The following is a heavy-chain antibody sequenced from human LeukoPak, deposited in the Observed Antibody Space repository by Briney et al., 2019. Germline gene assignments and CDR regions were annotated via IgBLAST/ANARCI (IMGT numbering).Heavy chain of an antibody. CDR1: GGSISSYY. J-gene: IGHJ5*02. Sequence: SETLSLTCTVSGGSISSYYWSWIRQPPGKGLEWIGYIYYSGSTNYNPSLKSRVTISVDTSKNQFSLKLSSVTAADTAVYYCARDYYDSSGYYVGWFDPWGQGTLVTASS. D-gene: IGHD3-22*01. V-gene: IGHV4-59*01. CDR2: IYYSGST. CDR3: ARDYYDSSGYYVGWFDP.